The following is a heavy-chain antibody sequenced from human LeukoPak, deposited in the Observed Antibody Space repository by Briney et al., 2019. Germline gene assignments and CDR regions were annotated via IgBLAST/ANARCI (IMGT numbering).Heavy chain of an antibody. Sequence: PSQTLSLTCTVSGGSISSGSYYWSWIRQPAGEGLEWIGRIYTSGSTNYNPSLKSRVTISVDTSKNQFSLKLSSVTAADTAVYYCARESHARIYHYGSGSYLPFDPWGQGTLVTVSS. J-gene: IGHJ5*02. D-gene: IGHD3-10*01. CDR1: GGSISSGSYY. CDR2: IYTSGST. V-gene: IGHV4-61*02. CDR3: ARESHARIYHYGSGSYLPFDP.